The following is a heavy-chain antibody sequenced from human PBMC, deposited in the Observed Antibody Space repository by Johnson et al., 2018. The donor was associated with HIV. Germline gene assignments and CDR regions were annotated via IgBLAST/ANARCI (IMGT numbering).Heavy chain of an antibody. CDR1: GFTFSSYG. D-gene: IGHD2-8*01. CDR3: AKRKWSENAFDI. J-gene: IGHJ3*02. CDR2: IRYDGSNK. Sequence: QVQLVESGGGVVQPGGSLRLSCAASGFTFSSYGMHWVRQAPGKGLEWVAFIRYDGSNKYYADSVKGRFTISRYNSKNTLYLQMNSLRAEDTAVYYCAKRKWSENAFDIWGQGTMVTVSS. V-gene: IGHV3-30*02.